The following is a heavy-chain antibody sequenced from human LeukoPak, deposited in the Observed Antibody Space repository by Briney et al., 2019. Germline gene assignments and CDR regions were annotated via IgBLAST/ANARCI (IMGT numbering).Heavy chain of an antibody. D-gene: IGHD6-13*01. CDR1: GGSFSGYY. CDR3: ASGLGSSWFKGSDY. Sequence: SETLSLTCAVYGGSFSGYYWSWIRQPPGKGLEWIGEINHSGSTNYNPSLKSRVTISVDTSKNQFSLKLSSVTAADTAVYYCASGLGSSWFKGSDYWGQGTLVTVSS. CDR2: INHSGST. V-gene: IGHV4-34*01. J-gene: IGHJ4*02.